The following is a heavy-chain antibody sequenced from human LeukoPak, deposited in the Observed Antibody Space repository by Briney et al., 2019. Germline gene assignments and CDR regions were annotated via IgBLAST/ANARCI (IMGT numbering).Heavy chain of an antibody. CDR2: IYYSGST. V-gene: IGHV4-59*01. CDR3: ARARSWSGYVDY. Sequence: SETLSLTCTVSGGSISSYYWSWIRQPPGKGLEWIGYIYYSGSTNYNPSLKSRVTISVDTSKNQFSLKLSSVTAADTAVYYCARARSWSGYVDYWGQGTLVTVSS. D-gene: IGHD3-3*01. J-gene: IGHJ4*02. CDR1: GGSISSYY.